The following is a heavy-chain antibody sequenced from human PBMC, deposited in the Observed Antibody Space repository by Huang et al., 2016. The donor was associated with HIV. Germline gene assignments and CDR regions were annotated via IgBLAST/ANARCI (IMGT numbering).Heavy chain of an antibody. CDR2: IRTNNGDT. CDR1: DYTFTSYG. D-gene: IGHD3-22*01. Sequence: QVQLVQSGGEVKKPGASVKVSCKASDYTFTSYGISWVRQAPGQGREWMGWIRTNNGDTNYAQKFQGRGTMTTDTSTSTAYMELRSLRSDDTAVYYCGGSSGYWSFDYWGQGTLVTVSS. CDR3: GGSSGYWSFDY. J-gene: IGHJ4*02. V-gene: IGHV1-18*04.